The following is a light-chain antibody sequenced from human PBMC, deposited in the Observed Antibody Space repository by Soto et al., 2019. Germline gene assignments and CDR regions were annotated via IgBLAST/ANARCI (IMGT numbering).Light chain of an antibody. CDR1: SSDIGGYHY. CDR2: DVS. CDR3: SSFTSSNTYVV. V-gene: IGLV2-14*01. J-gene: IGLJ2*01. Sequence: QSVLTQPASVSGSPAQSIPISCTGTSSDIGGYHYVSWYQQHPGKAPKLMIYDVSNRPSGVSNRFSGSKSGNTASLTISGLQAEDEADCYCSSFTSSNTYVVLGGGTKVTVL.